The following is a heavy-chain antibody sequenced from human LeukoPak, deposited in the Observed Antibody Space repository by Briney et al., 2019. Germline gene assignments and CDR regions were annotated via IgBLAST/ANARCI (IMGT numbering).Heavy chain of an antibody. Sequence: PSETLSLTCAVYGGSFSGYYWSWIRQPPGKGLEWIGEINHSGSTNYNPSLKSRVTKSVDTSKNQFSLKLSSVTAADTAVYYCARQRITMVRGVIGREYNWFDPWGQGTLVTVSS. V-gene: IGHV4-34*01. CDR3: ARQRITMVRGVIGREYNWFDP. CDR2: INHSGST. D-gene: IGHD3-10*01. CDR1: GGSFSGYY. J-gene: IGHJ5*02.